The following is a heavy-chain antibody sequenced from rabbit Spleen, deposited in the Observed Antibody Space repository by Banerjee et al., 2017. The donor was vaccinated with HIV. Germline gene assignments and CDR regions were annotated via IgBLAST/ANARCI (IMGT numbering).Heavy chain of an antibody. Sequence: QEQVVESGGGLVQPGGSLKLSCKASGFDFSGYGVSWVRQVPGKGLEWIGYIDPVFGVTYYATWVNGRFTISRDNARNTLFLQLNSLTAADTATYFCARNNVGAPGYGHAIALWGPGTLVTVS. J-gene: IGHJ4*01. V-gene: IGHV1S47*01. CDR3: ARNNVGAPGYGHAIAL. CDR1: GFDFSGYG. CDR2: IDPVFGVT. D-gene: IGHD6-1*01.